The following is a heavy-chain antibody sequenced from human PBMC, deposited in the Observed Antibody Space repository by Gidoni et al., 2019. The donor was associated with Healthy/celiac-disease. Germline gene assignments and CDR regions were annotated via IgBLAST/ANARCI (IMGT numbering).Heavy chain of an antibody. D-gene: IGHD3-10*01. J-gene: IGHJ4*02. V-gene: IGHV3-11*01. CDR2: ISSSGSTI. Sequence: ASLRLSCAASGFTFSDYYMSWIRQAPGKGLEWVSYISSSGSTIYYADSVKGRFTISRDNAKNSLYLQMNSLRAEDTAVYYCARDFPGIPNFDYWGQGTLVTVSS. CDR1: GFTFSDYY. CDR3: ARDFPGIPNFDY.